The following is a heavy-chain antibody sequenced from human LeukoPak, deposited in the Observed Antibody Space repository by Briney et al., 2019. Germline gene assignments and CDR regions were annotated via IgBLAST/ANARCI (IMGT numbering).Heavy chain of an antibody. D-gene: IGHD3-10*01. CDR2: ISGSGGST. Sequence: PGGSLRLSCAASGFTFSSYEMNWVRQAPGKGLEWVSAISGSGGSTYYADSVKGRFTISRDNSKNTLYLQMNSLRGEDTAVYYCARVWRGSGSLYDYYYYMDVWGKGTTVTISS. J-gene: IGHJ6*03. CDR1: GFTFSSYE. CDR3: ARVWRGSGSLYDYYYYMDV. V-gene: IGHV3-23*01.